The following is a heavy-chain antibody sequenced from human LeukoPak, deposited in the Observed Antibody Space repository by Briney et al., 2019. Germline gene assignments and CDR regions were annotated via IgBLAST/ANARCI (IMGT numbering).Heavy chain of an antibody. CDR1: GGSFRGYY. J-gene: IGHJ4*02. Sequence: SETLSLTCAVSGGSFRGYYWNWIRQSPGKGLEWAGEINSSGGTSYNPSLKSRLTLSVDTSKYQFSLKLNSVTAADTAVYYCARGRNYFENWGYSYYFDYWGQGTLVTVAS. D-gene: IGHD2-15*01. V-gene: IGHV4-34*01. CDR2: INSSGGT. CDR3: ARGRNYFENWGYSYYFDY.